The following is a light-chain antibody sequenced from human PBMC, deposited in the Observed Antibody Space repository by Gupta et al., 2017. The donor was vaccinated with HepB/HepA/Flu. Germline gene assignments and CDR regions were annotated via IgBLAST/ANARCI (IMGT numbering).Light chain of an antibody. CDR3: QQYYNPVT. J-gene: IGKJ4*01. Sequence: EILMTQSPATLSVSPGERATLSCRASEGIGRKLAWYQQKPGQPPRLLMYDSSTRVTGIPARFSGSGSGTEFTLTISSLQSEDFAVYYCQQYYNPVTFGRGTKVEI. CDR1: EGIGRK. V-gene: IGKV3-15*01. CDR2: DSS.